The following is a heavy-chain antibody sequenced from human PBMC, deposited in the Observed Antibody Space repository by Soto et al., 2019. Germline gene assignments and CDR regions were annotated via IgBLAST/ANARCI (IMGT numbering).Heavy chain of an antibody. CDR2: ISGSGGST. J-gene: IGHJ3*02. CDR3: AKLGYCSSTSCYTSWELEPSDAFDI. D-gene: IGHD2-2*02. Sequence: PGGSLRLSCAASGFTFSSYAMSWVRQAPGKGLEWVSAISGSGGSTYYADSVKGRFTISRDNSKNTLYLQMNSLRAEDTAVYYCAKLGYCSSTSCYTSWELEPSDAFDIWGQGTMVTVSS. V-gene: IGHV3-23*01. CDR1: GFTFSSYA.